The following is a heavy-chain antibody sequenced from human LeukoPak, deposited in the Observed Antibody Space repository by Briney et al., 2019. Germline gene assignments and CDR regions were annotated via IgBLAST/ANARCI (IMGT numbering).Heavy chain of an antibody. Sequence: PSETLSLTCTVFGGSISDYYWTGIRQPAGKGLEWIGRIQISENNNYNPSLKSRVTLSLDTSKNQFSLKLTSVTAADTAIYYCARESVAAGTRWFDYWGQGTLVTVSS. J-gene: IGHJ4*02. V-gene: IGHV4-4*07. CDR1: GGSISDYY. CDR2: IQISENN. D-gene: IGHD6-13*01. CDR3: ARESVAAGTRWFDY.